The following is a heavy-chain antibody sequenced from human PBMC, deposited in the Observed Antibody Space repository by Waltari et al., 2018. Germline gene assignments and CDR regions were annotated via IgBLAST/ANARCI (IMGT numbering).Heavy chain of an antibody. Sequence: EVQLVESGGGLVLPGGSLRLSCPASRFTFPIYPMSWVRQAPGKGLEWVSAISGSGGSTYYADSVKGRFTISRDNSKNTLYLQMNSLRAEDTAVYYCAKDLLIDYWGQGTLVTVSS. CDR1: RFTFPIYP. V-gene: IGHV3-23*04. D-gene: IGHD2-15*01. J-gene: IGHJ4*02. CDR3: AKDLLIDY. CDR2: ISGSGGST.